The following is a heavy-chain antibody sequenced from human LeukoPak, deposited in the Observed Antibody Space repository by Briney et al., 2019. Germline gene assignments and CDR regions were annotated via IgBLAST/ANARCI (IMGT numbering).Heavy chain of an antibody. CDR2: INHSGSI. J-gene: IGHJ4*02. CDR3: ARGYGGGYSGHYFDY. Sequence: SETLSLTCAVYGGSFSGYYWSWIRQPPGKGLEWIVEINHSGSINYNPSLKSRVTISVDTSKNQFSLKLSSVTAADTAVYYCARGYGGGYSGHYFDYWGQGTLVTVSS. CDR1: GGSFSGYY. V-gene: IGHV4-34*01. D-gene: IGHD3-22*01.